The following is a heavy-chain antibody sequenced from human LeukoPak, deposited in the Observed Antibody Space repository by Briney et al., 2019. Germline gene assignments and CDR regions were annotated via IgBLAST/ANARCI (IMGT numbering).Heavy chain of an antibody. CDR2: IKEDGGEK. J-gene: IGHJ6*03. V-gene: IGHV3-7*01. CDR1: EFTFSSYW. D-gene: IGHD3-10*01. CDR3: ARIGSYYYYYMDV. Sequence: PGGSLRLSCAASEFTFSSYWMTWVRRAPGKGLEWVANIKEDGGEKYYLGSVKGRFTISRDNAKNSLYLQMTSLRAEDTAVYYCARIGSYYYYYMDVWGKGTTVTVSS.